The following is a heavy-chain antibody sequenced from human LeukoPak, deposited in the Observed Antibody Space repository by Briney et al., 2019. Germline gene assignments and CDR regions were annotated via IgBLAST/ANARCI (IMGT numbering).Heavy chain of an antibody. D-gene: IGHD3-10*01. CDR1: GFTFSSYG. CDR2: ISGSGGST. CDR3: AKDSLTYYYGSGNSGYYYYMDV. Sequence: PGGTLRLSCAASGFTFSSYGMSWVRQAPGKGLEWVSAISGSGGSTYYADSVKGRFTISRDNSKNTLYLQMNSLRAEDTAVYYRAKDSLTYYYGSGNSGYYYYMDVWGKGTTVTISS. V-gene: IGHV3-23*01. J-gene: IGHJ6*03.